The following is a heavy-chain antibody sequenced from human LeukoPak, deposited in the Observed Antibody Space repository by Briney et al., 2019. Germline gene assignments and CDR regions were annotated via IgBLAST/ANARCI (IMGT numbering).Heavy chain of an antibody. D-gene: IGHD4-11*01. CDR3: AGHLPYSNYCYY. CDR2: IYYSGCT. Sequence: PSDTLSLTCTVSGGSISISSYYWGWIRQPPAKGLDWIASIYYSGCTSYNPSLKSRVTISVDTSKNQFSLKLSSVTAADKPVYYCAGHLPYSNYCYYWGQGTLVTVSS. CDR1: GGSISISSYY. V-gene: IGHV4-39*01. J-gene: IGHJ4*02.